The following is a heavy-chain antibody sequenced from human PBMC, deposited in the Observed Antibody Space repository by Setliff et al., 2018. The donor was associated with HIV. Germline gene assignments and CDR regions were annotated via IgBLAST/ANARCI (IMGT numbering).Heavy chain of an antibody. CDR1: GGSIRSSSFY. D-gene: IGHD5-18*01. V-gene: IGHV4-39*01. CDR3: ARHAIVDTAGRGFDY. CDR2: IYYSGST. Sequence: SETLSLTCTVSGGSIRSSSFYWGWIRQPPGKGLELIGSIYYSGSTYYNSSLKSRVTISVDTSKNQFSLKLSSVTATDTAVYYCARHAIVDTAGRGFDYWGQGTLVTVSS. J-gene: IGHJ4*02.